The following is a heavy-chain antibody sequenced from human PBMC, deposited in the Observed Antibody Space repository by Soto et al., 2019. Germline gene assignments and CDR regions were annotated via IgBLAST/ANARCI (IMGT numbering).Heavy chain of an antibody. CDR2: IIPIFGTA. V-gene: IGHV1-69*01. J-gene: IGHJ4*02. CDR1: GGTFSSYA. CDR3: AGVQQQLYDY. D-gene: IGHD6-13*01. Sequence: QVQLVQSGAEVKKPRSSVKVSCKASGGTFSSYAISWVRQAPGQGLEWMGGIIPIFGTANYAQKFQGRVTITADEYTSTASMEQRSQRSEEAAAYYCAGVQQQLYDYWGQGTLVTGSA.